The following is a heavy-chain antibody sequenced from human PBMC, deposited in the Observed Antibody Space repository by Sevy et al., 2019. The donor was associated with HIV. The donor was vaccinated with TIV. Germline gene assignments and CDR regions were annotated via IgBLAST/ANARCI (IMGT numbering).Heavy chain of an antibody. CDR1: GFTFTYAW. Sequence: GGSLRLSCTASGFTFTYAWMSWVRQAPGKGLEWVSRIKARADGGTADYAAPVKGRFTISRDDSKNTLYLQMNSLKIEDTAVYYCSTDPIIVLLVTDGMDVWGQGTTVTVSS. V-gene: IGHV3-15*01. CDR2: IKARADGGTA. J-gene: IGHJ6*02. CDR3: STDPIIVLLVTDGMDV. D-gene: IGHD2-8*01.